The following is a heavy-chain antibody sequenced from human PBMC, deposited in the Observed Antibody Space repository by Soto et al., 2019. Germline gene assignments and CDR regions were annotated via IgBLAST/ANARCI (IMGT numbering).Heavy chain of an antibody. V-gene: IGHV4-61*01. CDR2: LYYTGTT. CDR1: GDSVSSGSYY. J-gene: IGHJ6*02. Sequence: QVQLHESGPGLVKPSETLSLTCTVSGDSVSSGSYYWTWIRQPPGKGLEWIGYLYYTGTTNYNPSLKSRVTMSLDTSSNQFSLRLSSVTAADTAVYFCARTFCSTTSCQAHGMDVWGQGTSVTVSS. CDR3: ARTFCSTTSCQAHGMDV. D-gene: IGHD2-2*01.